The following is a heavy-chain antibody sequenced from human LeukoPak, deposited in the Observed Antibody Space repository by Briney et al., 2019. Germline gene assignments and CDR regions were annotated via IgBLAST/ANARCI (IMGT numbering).Heavy chain of an antibody. CDR3: ARSVGYYYTMDV. CDR1: GSTFSDYY. V-gene: IGHV3-11*01. J-gene: IGHJ6*02. Sequence: GGSLRLSCVACGSTFSDYYMSWVRQAPGRGLEWVSYISGSGSDLYYADSVKGRFTISRDNAKNSLFLQMNSLRAEDTAVYYCARSVGYYYTMDVWGQGTTVTVSS. CDR2: ISGSGSDL. D-gene: IGHD2-15*01.